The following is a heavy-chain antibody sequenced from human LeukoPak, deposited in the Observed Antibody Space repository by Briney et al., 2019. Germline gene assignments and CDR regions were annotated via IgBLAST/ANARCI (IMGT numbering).Heavy chain of an antibody. V-gene: IGHV3-33*01. CDR1: GFTFIDYA. J-gene: IGHJ4*02. D-gene: IGHD4-17*01. Sequence: GGSLRLSCAASGFTFIDYAMHWVRQAPGKGLEWVAVIWYDGSNQYYADSVKGRFTISRDKSKNTLFLQMNSLRVEDTAVYYCTRSPQLYGDYRGFDFWGQGTLVTVSS. CDR2: IWYDGSNQ. CDR3: TRSPQLYGDYRGFDF.